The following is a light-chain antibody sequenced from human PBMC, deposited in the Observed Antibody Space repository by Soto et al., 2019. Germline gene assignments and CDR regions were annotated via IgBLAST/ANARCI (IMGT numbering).Light chain of an antibody. Sequence: ETVMTQSPATLSVSPGERATLSCRASQCISSDLAWYQQKPGQAPRLLIYGASTTATGIPGRFSGSGSGREFTLTISSLQSEDFAVYYCQQYNNWPRTFGQGTKVDIK. CDR2: GAS. CDR3: QQYNNWPRT. V-gene: IGKV3-15*01. J-gene: IGKJ2*01. CDR1: QCISSD.